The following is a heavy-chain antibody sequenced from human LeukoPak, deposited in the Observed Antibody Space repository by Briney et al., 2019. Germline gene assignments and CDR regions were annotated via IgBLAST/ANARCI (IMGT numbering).Heavy chain of an antibody. D-gene: IGHD3-22*01. CDR3: AREDYNDSGWYFDL. J-gene: IGHJ2*01. CDR1: AFTFSSYW. CDR2: INSDGSST. V-gene: IGHV3-74*01. Sequence: PGGSLRLSCAASAFTFSSYWMHWVRQAPGKGLVWVSRINSDGSSTSYADSVKGRFTISRDNAKNTLYLQMNSLRAEDTAVFFCAREDYNDSGWYFDLWGRGTLVTVSS.